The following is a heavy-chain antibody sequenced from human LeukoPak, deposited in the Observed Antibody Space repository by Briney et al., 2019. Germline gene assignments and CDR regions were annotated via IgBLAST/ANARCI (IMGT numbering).Heavy chain of an antibody. J-gene: IGHJ4*02. D-gene: IGHD2-15*01. V-gene: IGHV1-46*01. Sequence: ASVKVSCKASAYTFTSYYMHWVRQAPGQGLEWMGIINPSGGSTSYAQKFQGRVTMTRGTSTSTVYMELSSLRSEDTAVYYCARTQNGYCSGGSCYPFDYWGQGTLVTVSS. CDR2: INPSGGST. CDR3: ARTQNGYCSGGSCYPFDY. CDR1: AYTFTSYY.